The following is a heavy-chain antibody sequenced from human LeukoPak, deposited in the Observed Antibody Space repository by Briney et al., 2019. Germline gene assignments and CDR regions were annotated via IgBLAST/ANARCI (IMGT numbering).Heavy chain of an antibody. CDR3: ARSTFSFGLWSH. J-gene: IGHJ4*02. Sequence: GGSLRLSCAASGFTFSSYAMHWVRQAPGKGLEYVSAISSNGGSTYHANSVKGRFTISRDNSKNTLYLQMGSLRAEDMAVYYCARSTFSFGLWSHWGQGTLVTVSS. V-gene: IGHV3-64*01. CDR1: GFTFSSYA. D-gene: IGHD3-16*01. CDR2: ISSNGGST.